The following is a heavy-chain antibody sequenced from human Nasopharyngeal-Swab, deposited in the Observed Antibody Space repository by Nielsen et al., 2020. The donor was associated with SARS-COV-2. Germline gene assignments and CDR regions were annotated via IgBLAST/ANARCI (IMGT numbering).Heavy chain of an antibody. D-gene: IGHD1-26*01. CDR3: ATTPAYSGSYEAGPATNGEFDY. J-gene: IGHJ4*02. CDR1: GYTLTELS. Sequence: ASVKVSCKVSGYTLTELSMHWVRQAPGKGLECMGGFDPEDGETIYAQKFQGRVTMTEDTSTDTAYMELSSLRSEDTAVYYCATTPAYSGSYEAGPATNGEFDYWGQGTLVTVSS. CDR2: FDPEDGET. V-gene: IGHV1-24*01.